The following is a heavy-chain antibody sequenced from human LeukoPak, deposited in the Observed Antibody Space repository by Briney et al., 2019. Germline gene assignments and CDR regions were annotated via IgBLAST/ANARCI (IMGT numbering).Heavy chain of an antibody. V-gene: IGHV4-4*07. J-gene: IGHJ3*02. CDR3: ARLRITMIVVVHDAFDI. Sequence: SETLSLTCTVSGGSISSYYWSWIRQPAGKGLEWIGRIYTSGSTNYNPSLKSRVTMSVDTSKNQFSLKLSSVTAADTAVYYCARLRITMIVVVHDAFDIWGQGTMVTVSS. CDR2: IYTSGST. D-gene: IGHD3-22*01. CDR1: GGSISSYY.